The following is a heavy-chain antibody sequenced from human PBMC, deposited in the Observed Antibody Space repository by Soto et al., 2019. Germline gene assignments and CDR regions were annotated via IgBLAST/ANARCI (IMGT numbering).Heavy chain of an antibody. D-gene: IGHD3-16*01. CDR1: GYTFTSYG. Sequence: QVQLVQSGGEVKKPGTSVKVSCKASGYTFTSYGISWVRQAPGQGLEWMGWISGYNGNTNYAQKFQGRVTMTTDTSXAPAYMELRSLSSDDTAVYYCARMGDVPYYYYGLDVWGPGTTVTVSS. V-gene: IGHV1-18*01. CDR2: ISGYNGNT. CDR3: ARMGDVPYYYYGLDV. J-gene: IGHJ6*02.